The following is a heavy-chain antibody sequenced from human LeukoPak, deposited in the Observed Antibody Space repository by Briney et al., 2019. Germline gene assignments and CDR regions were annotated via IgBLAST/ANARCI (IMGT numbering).Heavy chain of an antibody. CDR1: RYTFTAYY. CDR3: ARDRWIQLPGYYYSSGMDV. Sequence: SLGGVSCSPSRYTFTAYYMHVVRRAPGPGLEGMGWIGPNSGGTNYAKKVQGRATMTRDTSTSTAYMELSRLRSDDTAVYYCARDRWIQLPGYYYSSGMDVWGQGTTVTVSS. V-gene: IGHV1-2*02. D-gene: IGHD5-18*01. J-gene: IGHJ6*01. CDR2: IGPNSGGT.